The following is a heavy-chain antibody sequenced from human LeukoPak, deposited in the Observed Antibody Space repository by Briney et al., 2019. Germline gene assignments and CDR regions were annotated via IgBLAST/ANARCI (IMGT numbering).Heavy chain of an antibody. J-gene: IGHJ4*02. CDR1: GYTFTSYD. CDR3: ATYYYDILTGYWKSAPY. CDR2: MNPNSGNT. Sequence: GASVKVSCKASGYTFTSYDINWVRQATGQGLEWMGWMNPNSGNTGYAQKFQGRVTMTRNTSISTAYMELSSLRSEDTAVYYCATYYYDILTGYWKSAPYWGQGTLVTVSS. V-gene: IGHV1-8*01. D-gene: IGHD3-9*01.